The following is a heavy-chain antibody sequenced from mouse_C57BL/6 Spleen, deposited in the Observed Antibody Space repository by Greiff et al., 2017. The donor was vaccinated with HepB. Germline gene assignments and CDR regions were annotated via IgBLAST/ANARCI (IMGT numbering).Heavy chain of an antibody. J-gene: IGHJ4*01. CDR2: IDPENGDT. D-gene: IGHD2-5*01. V-gene: IGHV14-4*01. Sequence: VQLKQSGAELVRPGASVKLSCTASGFNIKDDYMHWVKQRPEQGLEWIGWIDPENGDTEYASKFQGKATITADTSSNTAYLQLSSLTSEDTAVYYCRHYSNYNYYAMDYWGQGTSVTVSS. CDR1: GFNIKDDY. CDR3: RHYSNYNYYAMDY.